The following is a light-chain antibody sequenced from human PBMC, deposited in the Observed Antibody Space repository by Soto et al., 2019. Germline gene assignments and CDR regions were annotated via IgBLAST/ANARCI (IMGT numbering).Light chain of an antibody. J-gene: IGLJ1*01. Sequence: QSVLTQPASVSGSPGQSITISCTGTSSDVGGYNYVSWYQQHPGKAPKLMIYEVNSRPSGVSNRFSGSKSGNTASLTISGLQAEDEADYYCSSYTTSYFYVFGPGTKVTVL. CDR3: SSYTTSYFYV. V-gene: IGLV2-14*01. CDR2: EVN. CDR1: SSDVGGYNY.